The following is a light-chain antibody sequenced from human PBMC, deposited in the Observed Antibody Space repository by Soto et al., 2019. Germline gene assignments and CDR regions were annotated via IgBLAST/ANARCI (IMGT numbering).Light chain of an antibody. Sequence: DIQMTQSPSSLSASVGDRVTITCRASQGISNYLAWYQQKPGKVPKLLIYAASTLQSGVPSRFSGSGSGTDFTLTISSLQPEDVATYYCQKYTSASGVFTFGPGTKVDIK. CDR3: QKYTSASGVFT. CDR2: AAS. J-gene: IGKJ3*01. V-gene: IGKV1-27*01. CDR1: QGISNY.